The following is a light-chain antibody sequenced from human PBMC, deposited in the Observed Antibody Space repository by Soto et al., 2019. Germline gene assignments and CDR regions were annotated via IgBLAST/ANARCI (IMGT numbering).Light chain of an antibody. J-gene: IGKJ5*01. Sequence: DIQMTQSPSTLPASAGDRGTITCRASQSIRTWLAWYQQKPGKAPKLLIYDASTVESGGPSRFSDSGAGTKFTLTISSQQPDDFVTYYCQQYKAYPGTFGQGTRL. CDR3: QQYKAYPGT. CDR2: DAS. CDR1: QSIRTW. V-gene: IGKV1-5*01.